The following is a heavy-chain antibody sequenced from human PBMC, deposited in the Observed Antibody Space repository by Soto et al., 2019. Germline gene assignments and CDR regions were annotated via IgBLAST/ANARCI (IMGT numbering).Heavy chain of an antibody. V-gene: IGHV4-34*01. Sequence: SETLSLTCAVYGWSFSGYYWSWIRQPPGKGLEWIGEINHSGSTNYNPSLKSRVTISVDTSKNQFSLKLSSVTAADTAVYYCARARTIHYYGSGSYVHWGQGTLVTVSS. CDR3: ARARTIHYYGSGSYVH. D-gene: IGHD3-10*01. CDR2: INHSGST. CDR1: GWSFSGYY. J-gene: IGHJ4*02.